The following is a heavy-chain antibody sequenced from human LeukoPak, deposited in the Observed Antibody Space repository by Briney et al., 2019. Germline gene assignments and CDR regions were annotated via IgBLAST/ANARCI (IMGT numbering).Heavy chain of an antibody. CDR1: GGTFSSYA. V-gene: IGHV1-69*06. CDR2: IIPIFGTA. D-gene: IGHD2-15*01. J-gene: IGHJ1*01. Sequence: GSSVKVSCKASGGTFSSYAISWVRQAPGQGLEWMGRIIPIFGTANYAQKFQGRVTITADKSTSTAYMELSSLRSEDTAVYYCARGPPPYCSGDSCYSFLYFHHWGQGTLVTVSS. CDR3: ARGPPPYCSGDSCYSFLYFHH.